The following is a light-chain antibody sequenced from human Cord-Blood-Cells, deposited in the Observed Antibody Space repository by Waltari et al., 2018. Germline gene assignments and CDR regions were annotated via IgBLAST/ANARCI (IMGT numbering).Light chain of an antibody. J-gene: IGLJ3*02. Sequence: QSALTQPRSVSGSPGQSVTISCTGTSRDVGGYNYVSWYQQHPGQAPKLMIYEVRKRPSGGPERFYGSKTVNTASLTISGLQAEDEADYYCCSDAGSYTCVFGVGTKLTGL. CDR2: EVR. CDR1: SRDVGGYNY. V-gene: IGLV2-11*01. CDR3: CSDAGSYTCV.